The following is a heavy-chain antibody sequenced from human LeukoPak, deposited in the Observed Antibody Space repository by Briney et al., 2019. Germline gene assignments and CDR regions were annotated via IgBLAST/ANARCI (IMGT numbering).Heavy chain of an antibody. CDR1: GFTVSSNY. J-gene: IGHJ6*02. CDR2: INSGGSI. CDR3: ATFRFGVVISRGGMDV. V-gene: IGHV3-53*01. Sequence: GGSLRLSCAASGFTVSSNYMSWVRQAPGKGLEWVSVINSGGSIYYADSVKGRFTISRDNSKNTLSLQMNSLRVEDTAVYYCATFRFGVVISRGGMDVWGQGTTVTVSS. D-gene: IGHD3-3*01.